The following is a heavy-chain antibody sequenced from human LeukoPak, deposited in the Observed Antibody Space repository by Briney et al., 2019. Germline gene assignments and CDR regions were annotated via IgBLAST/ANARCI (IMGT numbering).Heavy chain of an antibody. J-gene: IGHJ3*02. V-gene: IGHV3-43*02. CDR1: GFTFADYA. CDR2: ISGDGGST. Sequence: PGGSLRLSCAASGFTFADYAMHWVRHAPGKGLEWVSVISGDGGSTYYADSVKGRFTISRDNSKNTLDLQMNSLRAEDTAVYFCARGNAELSGAFDIWGQGTMVTVSS. D-gene: IGHD3-16*02. CDR3: ARGNAELSGAFDI.